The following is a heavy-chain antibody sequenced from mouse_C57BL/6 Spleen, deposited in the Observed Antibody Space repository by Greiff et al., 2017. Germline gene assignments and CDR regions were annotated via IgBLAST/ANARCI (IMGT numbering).Heavy chain of an antibody. V-gene: IGHV5-9-1*02. J-gene: IGHJ4*01. D-gene: IGHD2-1*01. CDR2: ISSGGDYI. CDR1: GFTFSSYA. CDR3: TREEGAYGNYEGDAMDY. Sequence: EVKLMESGEGLVKPGGSLKLSCAASGFTFSSYAMSWVRQTPEKRLEWVAYISSGGDYIYYADTVKGRFTISRDNARNTLYLQMSSLKSEDTAMDYCTREEGAYGNYEGDAMDYWGQGTSVTVSS.